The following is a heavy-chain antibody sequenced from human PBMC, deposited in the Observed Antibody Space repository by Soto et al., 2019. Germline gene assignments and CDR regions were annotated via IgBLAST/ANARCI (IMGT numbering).Heavy chain of an antibody. CDR3: ARADTKNWYYLDC. J-gene: IGHJ4*02. Sequence: SETLSLTCAVSGGSISSSNWWSMVRPPPGRGLEWIGLIYHGGSTNYNPSLDSRVTISEDKSTNQFSLKLASVAAADTAVYDCARADTKNWYYLDCWGQGTLVTVSS. CDR2: IYHGGST. V-gene: IGHV4-4*02. D-gene: IGHD1-1*01. CDR1: GGSISSSNW.